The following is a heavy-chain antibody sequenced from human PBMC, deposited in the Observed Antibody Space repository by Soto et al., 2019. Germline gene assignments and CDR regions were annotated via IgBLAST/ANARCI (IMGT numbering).Heavy chain of an antibody. D-gene: IGHD6-13*01. CDR2: IIPIFGTA. CDR3: ARDVPPQSIAAAGPSYYYYGMDV. CDR1: GGPFSSYA. Sequence: SVKVSCKASGGPFSSYAISWVRQAPGQGLEWMGGIIPIFGTANYAQKFQGRVTITADKSTSTAYMELSSLRSEDTAVYYCARDVPPQSIAAAGPSYYYYGMDVWGQGTTVTVSS. J-gene: IGHJ6*02. V-gene: IGHV1-69*06.